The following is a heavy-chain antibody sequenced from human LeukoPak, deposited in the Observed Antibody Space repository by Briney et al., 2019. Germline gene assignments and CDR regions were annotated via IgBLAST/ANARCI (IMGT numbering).Heavy chain of an antibody. Sequence: PGGSLRLSCAASGFTFDDYAMHWVRQAPGKGLEWVSTISWNSVTIDYADSVKGRFTISRDNAKNSLYLQMNSLRAEDTAVYYCARPGDWGQGTLVTVSS. CDR1: GFTFDDYA. CDR3: ARPGD. V-gene: IGHV3-9*01. J-gene: IGHJ4*02. CDR2: ISWNSVTI. D-gene: IGHD1-1*01.